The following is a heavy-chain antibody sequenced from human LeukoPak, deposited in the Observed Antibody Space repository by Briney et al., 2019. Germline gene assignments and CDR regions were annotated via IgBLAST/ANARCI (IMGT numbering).Heavy chain of an antibody. V-gene: IGHV3-23*01. CDR1: GFTFSSYA. CDR2: ISGSGGST. CDR3: ARQARGYGSGSFFGY. J-gene: IGHJ4*02. Sequence: GRSLRLSCAASGFTFSSYAMHWVRQAPGKGLEWVSAISGSGGSTYYADSVKGRFTISRDNSKNTLYLQMNSLRAEDTAVYYCARQARGYGSGSFFGYWGQGTLVTVSS. D-gene: IGHD3-10*01.